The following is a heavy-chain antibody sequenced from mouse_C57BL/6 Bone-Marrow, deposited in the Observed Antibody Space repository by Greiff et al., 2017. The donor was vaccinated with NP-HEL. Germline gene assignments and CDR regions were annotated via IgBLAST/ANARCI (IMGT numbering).Heavy chain of an antibody. CDR2: ISDGGSYT. V-gene: IGHV5-4*01. Sequence: EVKLVESGGGLVKPGGSLKLSCAASGFTFSSYAMSWVRQTPEKRLEWVATISDGGSYTYYPDNVKGRFTISKDNAKNNLYLQMSHLKSEGTAMYYCAREGLAWFAYWGKGTLVTVSA. CDR1: GFTFSSYA. CDR3: AREGLAWFAY. J-gene: IGHJ3*01. D-gene: IGHD3-1*01.